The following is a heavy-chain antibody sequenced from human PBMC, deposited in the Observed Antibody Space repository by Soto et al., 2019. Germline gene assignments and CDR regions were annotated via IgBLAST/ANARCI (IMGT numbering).Heavy chain of an antibody. CDR3: AKDAVCNDGLWLMDS. D-gene: IGHD2-21*01. CDR2: VTGSGGQI. CDR1: GFAISTYA. J-gene: IGHJ5*02. V-gene: IGHV3-23*01. Sequence: GGSLRLSCAASGFAISTYAMTWVRHAPGKGLECVSGVTGSGGQIHYADSVKGRFTISKDNSKNTLYLQMSSLRDEDTALYYCAKDAVCNDGLWLMDSWGQGTLVTVS.